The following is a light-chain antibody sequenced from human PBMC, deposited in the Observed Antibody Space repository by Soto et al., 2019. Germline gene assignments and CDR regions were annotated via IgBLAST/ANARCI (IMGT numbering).Light chain of an antibody. J-gene: IGKJ4*01. CDR1: QSISSH. CDR2: GAS. V-gene: IGKV3-15*01. CDR3: QQYSYWPRA. Sequence: EIVMTQSPPTLSVSPGERATLSCRASQSISSHLAWFQKKPGQAPRLLVYGASTRATGVPARFSGSGSVTDFTLTTSSLQSEDLAVYYCQQYSYWPRAFGGGTKVEIK.